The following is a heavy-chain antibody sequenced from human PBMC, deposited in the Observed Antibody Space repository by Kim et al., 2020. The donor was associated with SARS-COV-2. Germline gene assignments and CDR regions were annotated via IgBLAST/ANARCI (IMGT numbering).Heavy chain of an antibody. Sequence: GGSLRLSCAASGFTFSNYEMNWVRQAPGKGLEWVSYITSSSNTIYYADSVKGRFTISRDNAKNSLYLQLNSLRAEDTAVYYCASGSYSYDSSGYYHFDYWGQGTLVTVSS. J-gene: IGHJ4*02. CDR3: ASGSYSYDSSGYYHFDY. V-gene: IGHV3-48*03. CDR1: GFTFSNYE. D-gene: IGHD3-22*01. CDR2: ITSSSNTI.